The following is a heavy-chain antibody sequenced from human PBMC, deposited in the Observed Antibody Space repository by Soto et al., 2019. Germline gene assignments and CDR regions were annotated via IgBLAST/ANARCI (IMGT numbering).Heavy chain of an antibody. Sequence: EVQLVESGGGLVQPGGSLRLSCAASGFTFSSYAMHWVRQAPGKGLEYVSAIRSNGGSTYYANAVKGRFTISRDNSKNTLNLQMGILRAEDMAVYYCVRVSGDDLRTWGYYYYYMDVWGKGTTVTVSS. CDR3: VRVSGDDLRTWGYYYYYMDV. CDR2: IRSNGGST. J-gene: IGHJ6*03. V-gene: IGHV3-64*01. D-gene: IGHD5-12*01. CDR1: GFTFSSYA.